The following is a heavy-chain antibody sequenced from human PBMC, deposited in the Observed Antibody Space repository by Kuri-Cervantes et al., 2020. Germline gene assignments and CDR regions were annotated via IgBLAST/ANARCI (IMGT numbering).Heavy chain of an antibody. J-gene: IGHJ4*02. D-gene: IGHD6-13*01. CDR1: GFTFSGSA. V-gene: IGHV3-73*01. CDR2: IRSKANSYAT. Sequence: GGSLRLSCAASGFTFSGSAMHWVRQASGKGLEWVGRIRSKANSYATAYAASVKGRFTISRDDSKNTLYLQMNRLRPEDTAVYYCAKMAYGSSFYNNHFDFWGQGTLVTVSS. CDR3: AKMAYGSSFYNNHFDF.